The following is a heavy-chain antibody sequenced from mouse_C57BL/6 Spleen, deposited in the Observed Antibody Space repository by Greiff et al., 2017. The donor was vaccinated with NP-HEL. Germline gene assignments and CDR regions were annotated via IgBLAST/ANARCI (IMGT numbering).Heavy chain of an antibody. J-gene: IGHJ4*01. D-gene: IGHD1-1*01. CDR1: GYAFSSSW. V-gene: IGHV1-82*01. CDR3: ARWGTTVVATNYYAMDY. CDR2: IYPGDGDT. Sequence: QVQLQQSGPELVKPGASVKISCKASGYAFSSSWMNWVKQRPGKGLEWIGRIYPGDGDTNYNGKFKGKATLTADKSSSTAYMQHSSLTSEDSAVYVCARWGTTVVATNYYAMDYWGQGTSVTVAS.